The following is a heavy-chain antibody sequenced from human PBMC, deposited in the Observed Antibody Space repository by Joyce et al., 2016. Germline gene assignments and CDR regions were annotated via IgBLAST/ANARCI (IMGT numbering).Heavy chain of an antibody. D-gene: IGHD6-19*01. CDR2: ISPTDSTA. CDR3: ARLDSLAQWPAPSFFDW. CDR1: GYRFTNYW. Sequence: EVQLVQSGAEVKKPGESLKISCKGSGYRFTNYWIGWVRQTPGRGLEWMGIISPTDSTARFSPSFQGQVTLSADKSNTTAYLHWNSLRASDTAIYYCARLDSLAQWPAPSFFDWWGQGTLVTVSS. V-gene: IGHV5-51*01. J-gene: IGHJ4*02.